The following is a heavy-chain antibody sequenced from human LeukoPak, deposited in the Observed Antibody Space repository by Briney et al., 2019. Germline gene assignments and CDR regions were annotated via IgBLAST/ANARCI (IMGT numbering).Heavy chain of an antibody. CDR3: ARVGYSSGWYRWFDP. D-gene: IGHD6-19*01. V-gene: IGHV4-59*01. Sequence: SETLSLTCTVSGGSISSYYWSWIRQPPGKGLERIGYIYYSGSTNYNPSLKSRVTISVDTSKNQFSLKLSSVTAADTAVYYCARVGYSSGWYRWFDPRGQGTLVTVSS. CDR2: IYYSGST. J-gene: IGHJ5*02. CDR1: GGSISSYY.